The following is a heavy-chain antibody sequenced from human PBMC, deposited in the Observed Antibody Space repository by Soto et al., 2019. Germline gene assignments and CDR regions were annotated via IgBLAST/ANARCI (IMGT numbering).Heavy chain of an antibody. D-gene: IGHD1-1*01. V-gene: IGHV1-3*01. CDR3: ARGKGMEENYYYYGMDV. CDR1: GYSFSTHS. Sequence: ASLKVSCKASGYSFSTHSMHWVRQAPGQGLEWMGWINGGNGNTKYSQKFRDRVTITRDASASTGYMELSSLRSEDTAVYYCARGKGMEENYYYYGMDVWGQGTTVTVSS. J-gene: IGHJ6*02. CDR2: INGGNGNT.